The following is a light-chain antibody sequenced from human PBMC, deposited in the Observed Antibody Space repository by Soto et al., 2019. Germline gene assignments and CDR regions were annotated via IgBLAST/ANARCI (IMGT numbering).Light chain of an antibody. CDR1: QSISSW. CDR2: DAS. J-gene: IGKJ1*01. V-gene: IGKV1-5*01. CDR3: QQYNSYWT. Sequence: DIQVTQSPSTLSASVGDRVTITCRAGQSISSWLAWYQQKPGKAPKLLIYDASSLESGVPSRFSGSGSGTEFTLTISSLQPDDFATYYCQQYNSYWTFGQGTKVDIK.